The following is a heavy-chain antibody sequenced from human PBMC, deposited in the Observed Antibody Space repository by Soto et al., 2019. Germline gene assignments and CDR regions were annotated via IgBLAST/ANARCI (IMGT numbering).Heavy chain of an antibody. CDR3: ATSYGDAPYYYYYGMDV. V-gene: IGHV5-51*01. CDR2: IYPGDSDT. CDR1: GYSFTSYW. J-gene: IGHJ6*02. Sequence: GESLKISCKGSGYSFTSYWIGWVRQMPGKGLEWMGIIYPGDSDTRYSPSFQGQVTISADKSISTAYLQWSSLKASDTAMYYCATSYGDAPYYYYYGMDVWGQGTKVTVSS. D-gene: IGHD4-17*01.